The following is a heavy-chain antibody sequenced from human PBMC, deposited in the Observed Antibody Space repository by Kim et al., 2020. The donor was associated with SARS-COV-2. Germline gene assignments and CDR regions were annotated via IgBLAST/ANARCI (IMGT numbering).Heavy chain of an antibody. CDR1: GYTFTNYP. J-gene: IGHJ4*02. Sequence: ASVKVSCKASGYTFTNYPIHWVRQAPGQRLEWMGWFNAGTGNTKYSQNFQGRVTITRDTSANTAYMELSSLTSEDTVIYYCARDINPTVFDYWGQGTLVTVSS. V-gene: IGHV1-3*01. CDR3: ARDINPTVFDY. CDR2: FNAGTGNT. D-gene: IGHD4-4*01.